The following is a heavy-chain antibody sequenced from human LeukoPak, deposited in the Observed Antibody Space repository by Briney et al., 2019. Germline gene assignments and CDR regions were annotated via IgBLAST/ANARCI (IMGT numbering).Heavy chain of an antibody. CDR2: IYYSGST. D-gene: IGHD5-12*01. CDR3: ARGPNSGYGRFDY. V-gene: IGHV4-31*03. J-gene: IGHJ4*02. Sequence: SETLSLTCTVSGGSISSGGYYWSWIRQHPAKGLEWIGYIYYSGSTYYNPSLKSRVTISVDTSNNQFSLKLNSVTAADTAVYYCARGPNSGYGRFDYWGQGTLVTVSS. CDR1: GGSISSGGYY.